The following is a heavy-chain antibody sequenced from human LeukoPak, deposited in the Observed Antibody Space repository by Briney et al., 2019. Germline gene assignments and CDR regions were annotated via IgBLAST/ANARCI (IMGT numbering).Heavy chain of an antibody. CDR3: ATTAGRTGGNS. J-gene: IGHJ4*02. CDR2: INHDGTET. Sequence: GGSLRLSCAASGFIFSTTWMAWVRQAPGKGPEWVAYINHDGTETNYLDSVKGRFTVSRDNVKNSLYLQMNSLRADDTAVYYCATTAGRTGGNSWGQGALVTVSS. D-gene: IGHD3-16*01. V-gene: IGHV3-7*03. CDR1: GFIFSTTW.